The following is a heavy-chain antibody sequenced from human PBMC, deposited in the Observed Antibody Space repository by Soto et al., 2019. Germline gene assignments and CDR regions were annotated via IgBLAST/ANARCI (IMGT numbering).Heavy chain of an antibody. D-gene: IGHD1-1*01. Sequence: ASVKVSCKASGYTFTSYAMHWVRQAPGQGLEWMGTIYPGGVNIGYAQKFKGRVTMTKDTSTSTVYMELNSLTSEDTAVYYCARGQSWHDLVWLFDPWGQGTLVTVSS. CDR2: IYPGGVNI. J-gene: IGHJ5*02. V-gene: IGHV1-46*03. CDR3: ARGQSWHDLVWLFDP. CDR1: GYTFTSYA.